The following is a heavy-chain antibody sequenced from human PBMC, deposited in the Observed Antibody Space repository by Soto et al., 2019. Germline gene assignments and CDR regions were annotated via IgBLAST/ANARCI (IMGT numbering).Heavy chain of an antibody. CDR1: GGSINSGGYS. V-gene: IGHV4-30-2*01. CDR2: IYHTGTT. Sequence: KASETLSLTCTVSGGSINSGGYSWTWIRQPPGKGLEWIGFIYHTGTTYYNPSLKGRVTISVDRSKNQFSLKLNSVTAADTAVYYCARRVKYYHSSGSSWFDPWGQGGLVTGSS. J-gene: IGHJ5*02. CDR3: ARRVKYYHSSGSSWFDP. D-gene: IGHD3-22*01.